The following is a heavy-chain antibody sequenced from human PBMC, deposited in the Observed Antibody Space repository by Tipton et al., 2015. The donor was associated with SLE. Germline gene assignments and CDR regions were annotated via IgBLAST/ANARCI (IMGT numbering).Heavy chain of an antibody. V-gene: IGHV4-39*07. J-gene: IGHJ3*02. D-gene: IGHD6-13*01. CDR1: GGSISSSSYY. CDR2: IYYSGST. Sequence: GLVKPSETLSLTCTVSGGSISSSSYYWGWIRQPPGKGLEWIGSIYYSGSTYYNPSLKSRVTISVDTSKNQFSLKLSSVTAADTAVYYCARDSKSRYSSSGVAFDIWGQGTMVTVSS. CDR3: ARDSKSRYSSSGVAFDI.